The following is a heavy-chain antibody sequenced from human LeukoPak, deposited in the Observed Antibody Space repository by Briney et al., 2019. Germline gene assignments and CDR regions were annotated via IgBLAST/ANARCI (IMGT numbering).Heavy chain of an antibody. J-gene: IGHJ2*01. V-gene: IGHV5-51*01. CDR1: GYSFTRKW. Sequence: GESLKISCKGSGYSFTRKWIGWVRHMPGKGLEGMAIINPGDSDSRYSPSIQGQFTISADKSINTAYLQWSSLKASDTAMYYCARRVVNNRNWYFDLWGRGTLVTVSS. CDR3: ARRVVNNRNWYFDL. CDR2: INPGDSDS. D-gene: IGHD4-23*01.